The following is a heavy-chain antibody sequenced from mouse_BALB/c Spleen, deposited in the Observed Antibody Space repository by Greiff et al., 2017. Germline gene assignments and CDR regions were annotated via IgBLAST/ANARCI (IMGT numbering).Heavy chain of an antibody. V-gene: IGHV5-4*02. CDR2: ISDGGSYT. Sequence: EVQVVESGAGLVKPGGSLKLSCAASGFTFTDYYMYWVRQTPEKRLEWVATISDGGSYTYYPDSVKGRFTISRDNAKNNLYLQMSSLTSEDTAMYDCARGGYYDSSYELDYWGQGTTLTVSS. CDR3: ARGGYYDSSYELDY. J-gene: IGHJ2*01. D-gene: IGHD1-1*01. CDR1: GFTFTDYY.